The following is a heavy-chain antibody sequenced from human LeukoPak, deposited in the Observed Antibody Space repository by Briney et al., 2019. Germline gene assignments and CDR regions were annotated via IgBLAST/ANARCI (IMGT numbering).Heavy chain of an antibody. J-gene: IGHJ4*02. CDR1: GFTFSSYW. CDR3: AKPVVLVVAAEMATNY. V-gene: IGHV3-7*03. D-gene: IGHD5-24*01. CDR2: INHNGNVN. Sequence: GGSLRLSCAASGFTFSSYWMNWARQAPGKGLEWVASINHNGNVNYYVDSVKGRFTISRDNAKNSLYLQMSNLRAEDTAVYYCAKPVVLVVAAEMATNYWGQGTLVTVSS.